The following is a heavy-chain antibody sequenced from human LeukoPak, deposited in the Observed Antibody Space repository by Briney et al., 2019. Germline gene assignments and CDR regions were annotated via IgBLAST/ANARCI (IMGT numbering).Heavy chain of an antibody. CDR2: ISGGGST. J-gene: IGHJ3*02. D-gene: IGHD1-26*01. V-gene: IGHV3-23*01. CDR3: AKSRWETYAVRAFDI. CDR1: GFTFSSYW. Sequence: RGSLRLSCAASGFTFSSYWMSWVRQAPGKGLEWVSAISGGGSTYYADSVKGRFTISRDNSKNALYLQMNSLRAEDTAVYYCAKSRWETYAVRAFDIWGQGTMVTVSS.